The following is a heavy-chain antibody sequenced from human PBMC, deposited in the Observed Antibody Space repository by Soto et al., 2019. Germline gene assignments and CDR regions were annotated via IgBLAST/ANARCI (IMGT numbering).Heavy chain of an antibody. CDR1: GGSIRTSN. Sequence: SETLSLTCSVSGGSIRTSNWNWIRQPAGKGLEWLGRMYKTGSTSYNPSLRGRVTMSADTSKNQSSLKLSSVTAADTAIYYCARARIASRDSSAWYYFDSWGQGTPVTVSS. D-gene: IGHD6-25*01. CDR2: MYKTGST. V-gene: IGHV4-4*07. J-gene: IGHJ4*02. CDR3: ARARIASRDSSAWYYFDS.